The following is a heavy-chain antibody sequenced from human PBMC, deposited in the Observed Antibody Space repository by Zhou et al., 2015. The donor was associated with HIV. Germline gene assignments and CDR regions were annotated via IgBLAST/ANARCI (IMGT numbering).Heavy chain of an antibody. D-gene: IGHD5-12*01. CDR3: AREDIRAVSNPYDY. CDR2: ITPIFGTA. V-gene: IGHV1-69*06. J-gene: IGHJ4*02. Sequence: QVQLEQSGAEVKRPGSSVKVSCRASGGTFSSHTVSWVRQAPGQGLEWMGGITPIFGTANYAQKFQGRVTITADKSTSTVYMELSSLKLEDTAVYYCAREDIRAVSNPYDYWGQGTQVTVSS. CDR1: GGTFSSHT.